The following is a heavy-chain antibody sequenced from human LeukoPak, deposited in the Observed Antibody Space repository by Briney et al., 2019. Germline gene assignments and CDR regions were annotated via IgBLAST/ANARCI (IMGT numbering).Heavy chain of an antibody. CDR3: AGDQLALNALNI. V-gene: IGHV4-59*11. J-gene: IGHJ3*02. Sequence: SETLSLTCTVSGGSMNSHYWSWIRQPPGKGLEWLGYISYICSTNYSPSLKSRVTISVDTSKNQFSLRLSSVTAADTDVYFCAGDQLALNALNIWGQGTMVSVSS. CDR1: GGSMNSHY. D-gene: IGHD1-1*01. CDR2: ISYICST.